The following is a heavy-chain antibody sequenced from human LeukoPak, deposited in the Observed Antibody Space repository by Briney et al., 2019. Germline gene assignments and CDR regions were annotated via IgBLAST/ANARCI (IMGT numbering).Heavy chain of an antibody. V-gene: IGHV3-33*03. CDR2: IWYGGSNK. Sequence: GGSLRLSCSASGFTFSSYGMHWVRQAPGKGLEWVAVIWYGGSNKYYADSVKGRFTISRDNAKNSLYLQMNSLRAEDTALYYCAKAMAFYDILTGRGIAFDIWGQGTMVTVSS. CDR3: AKAMAFYDILTGRGIAFDI. J-gene: IGHJ3*02. D-gene: IGHD3-9*01. CDR1: GFTFSSYG.